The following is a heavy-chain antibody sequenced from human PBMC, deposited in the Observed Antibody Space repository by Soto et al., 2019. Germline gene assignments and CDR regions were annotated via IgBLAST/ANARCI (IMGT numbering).Heavy chain of an antibody. CDR3: AGYDSSGYYSPFDY. V-gene: IGHV1-3*01. CDR1: GYTFTSYA. D-gene: IGHD3-22*01. Sequence: QVQLVQSGAEVKKPGASVKVSCKASGYTFTSYAMHWVRQAPGQRLEWMGWINAGNGNTNYSQKFQGRVTITRDTSASTAYMELSSLRSEDTAVYYCAGYDSSGYYSPFDYWGQGTLVTVSS. J-gene: IGHJ4*02. CDR2: INAGNGNT.